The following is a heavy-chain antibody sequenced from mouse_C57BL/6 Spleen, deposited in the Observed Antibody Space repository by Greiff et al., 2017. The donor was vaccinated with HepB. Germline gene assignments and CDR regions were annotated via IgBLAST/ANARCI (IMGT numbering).Heavy chain of an antibody. CDR3: ARGGVSWFAY. V-gene: IGHV1-80*01. CDR2: IYPGDGDT. CDR1: GYAFSSYW. J-gene: IGHJ3*01. Sequence: QVQLQQSGAELVKPGASVKISCKASGYAFSSYWMNWVKQRPGKGLEWMGQIYPGDGDTNYNVKFKGKATLTADKSSSTAYMQLSSLTSEDAAVYFCARGGVSWFAYWGQGTLVTVSA. D-gene: IGHD1-1*02.